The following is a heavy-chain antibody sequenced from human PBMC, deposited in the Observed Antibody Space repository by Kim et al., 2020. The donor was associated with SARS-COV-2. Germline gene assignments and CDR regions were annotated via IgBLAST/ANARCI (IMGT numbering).Heavy chain of an antibody. CDR3: ARSWGRYYDILTGGGGLDY. Sequence: SETLSLTCAVSGGSISSSNWWSWVRQPPGKGLEWIGEIYHSGSTNYNPSLKSRVTISVDKSKNQFSLKLSSVTAADTAVYYCARSWGRYYDILTGGGGLDYWGQGTLVTVSS. CDR2: IYHSGST. J-gene: IGHJ4*02. CDR1: GGSISSSNW. D-gene: IGHD3-9*01. V-gene: IGHV4-4*02.